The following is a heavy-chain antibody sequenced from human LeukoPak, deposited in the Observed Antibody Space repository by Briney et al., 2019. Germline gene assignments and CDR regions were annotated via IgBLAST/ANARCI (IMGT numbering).Heavy chain of an antibody. CDR2: TRNKAHNYTT. J-gene: IGHJ4*02. D-gene: IGHD2-2*01. V-gene: IGHV3-72*01. Sequence: PGGSLRLSCAASGFTFSDHFLDWVRHSPGKGLEWVGRTRNKAHNYTTSYAASVKGRFIISRHASKKLMYLQMNSLKTEDTAVYFCVRDQGRPGDYWGQGTLVTVSS. CDR3: VRDQGRPGDY. CDR1: GFTFSDHF.